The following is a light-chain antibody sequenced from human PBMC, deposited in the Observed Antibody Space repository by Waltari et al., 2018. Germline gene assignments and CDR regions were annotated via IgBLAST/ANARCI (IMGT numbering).Light chain of an antibody. V-gene: IGLV3-1*01. Sequence: SYEVTQPPSVSVSPGQTASITRSGDNLGDKYIPWYQQKPGQSPVLVIYHDSKRPSGIPERFSGSNSGNTATLTISGTQAMDETDYYCLAWDGSGYVFGTGTKVTVL. CDR1: NLGDKY. CDR2: HDS. J-gene: IGLJ1*01. CDR3: LAWDGSGYV.